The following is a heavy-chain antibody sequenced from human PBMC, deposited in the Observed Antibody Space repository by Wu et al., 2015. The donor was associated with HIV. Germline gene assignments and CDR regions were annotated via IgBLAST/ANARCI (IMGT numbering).Heavy chain of an antibody. CDR1: GYTFTSYG. CDR3: ARDHAGYCSSTSCYREQHAFDI. D-gene: IGHD2-2*02. J-gene: IGHJ3*02. Sequence: QVQLVQSGAEVKKPGASVKVSCKASGYTFTSYGISWVRQAPGQGLEWMGWISAYNGNTNYAQKLQGRVTMTTDTSTSTAYMELRSLRSDDTAVYYCARDHAGYCSSTSCYREQHAFDIWGQGTMVTVSS. CDR2: ISAYNGNT. V-gene: IGHV1-18*01.